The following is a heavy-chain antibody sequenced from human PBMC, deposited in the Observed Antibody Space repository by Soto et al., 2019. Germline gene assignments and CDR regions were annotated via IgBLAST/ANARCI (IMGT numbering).Heavy chain of an antibody. CDR1: GGSISSSSYS. V-gene: IGHV4-39*01. CDR3: GRQPGHCGSTTCFGYYSVDV. Sequence: QLQLQESGPRLVKPSETLSLTCSVSGGSISSSSYSWGWIRQPPGKVLEWIGTIYYSGSTHYNPSPEGRVAISADTPNNQLSLRLSSVTAADTAVYYCGRQPGHCGSTTCFGYYSVDVWGQGTTVTVS. CDR2: IYYSGST. J-gene: IGHJ6*02. D-gene: IGHD2-2*01.